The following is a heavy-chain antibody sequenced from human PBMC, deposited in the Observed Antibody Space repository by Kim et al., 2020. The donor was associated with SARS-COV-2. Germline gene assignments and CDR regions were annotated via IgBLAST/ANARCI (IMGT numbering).Heavy chain of an antibody. Sequence: GGSLRLSCVASGFTFSSRAMSWVRQTPGKGLEWVASINNGNPYYADSVKGRFTVSRDITKATLYLQMNSLRAEDTALYYCAKDHPSSGWPTFDSWGQGTLVTVSS. D-gene: IGHD6-19*01. CDR2: INNGNP. CDR1: GFTFSSRA. J-gene: IGHJ4*02. CDR3: AKDHPSSGWPTFDS. V-gene: IGHV3-23*01.